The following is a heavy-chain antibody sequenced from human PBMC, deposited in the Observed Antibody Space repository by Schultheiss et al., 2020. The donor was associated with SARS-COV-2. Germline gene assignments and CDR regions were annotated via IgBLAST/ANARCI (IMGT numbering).Heavy chain of an antibody. J-gene: IGHJ4*02. D-gene: IGHD1-26*01. V-gene: IGHV3-30-3*01. CDR1: GFTVSSNY. Sequence: GGSLRLSCAASGFTVSSNYMSWVRQAPGKGLEWVAVISYDGSNKYYADSVKGRFTISRDNSKNTLYLQMNSLRAEDTAVYYCARVFASGSYWWFDYWGQGTLVTVSS. CDR3: ARVFASGSYWWFDY. CDR2: ISYDGSNK.